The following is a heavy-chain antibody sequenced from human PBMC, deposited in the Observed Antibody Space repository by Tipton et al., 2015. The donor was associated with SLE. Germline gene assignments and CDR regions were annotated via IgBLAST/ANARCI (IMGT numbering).Heavy chain of an antibody. V-gene: IGHV3-21*01. CDR2: ISSSSSYI. D-gene: IGHD6-19*01. J-gene: IGHJ3*02. Sequence: SLRLSCAASGFTFSSYSMNWVRQAPGKGLEWVSSISSSSSYIYYADSVKGRFTISRDNAKNSLYLQMNSLRAEDTAVYYCAKDKAVAGWGDAFHIWGQGTMVTVS. CDR3: AKDKAVAGWGDAFHI. CDR1: GFTFSSYS.